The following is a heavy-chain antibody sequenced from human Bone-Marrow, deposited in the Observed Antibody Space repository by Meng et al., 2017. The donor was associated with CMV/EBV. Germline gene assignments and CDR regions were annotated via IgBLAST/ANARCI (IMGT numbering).Heavy chain of an antibody. Sequence: ASVKVSCKASGYTFTGYYMHWVRQAPGQGLEWMGWINPNSGGTNYAQKFQGRVTMTRDTSISTAYMELSRLRSDDTAVYYCATYCSGGSCYTKAPRTFDYWGQGTLVTVSS. CDR1: GYTFTGYY. V-gene: IGHV1-2*02. CDR2: INPNSGGT. D-gene: IGHD2-15*01. CDR3: ATYCSGGSCYTKAPRTFDY. J-gene: IGHJ4*02.